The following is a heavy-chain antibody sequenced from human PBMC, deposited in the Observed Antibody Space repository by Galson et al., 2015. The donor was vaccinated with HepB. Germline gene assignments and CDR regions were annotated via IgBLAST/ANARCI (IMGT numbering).Heavy chain of an antibody. J-gene: IGHJ4*01. CDR2: ITPSGDNT. D-gene: IGHD6-19*01. CDR1: GFTFXYYA. CDR3: AKVFPEKTSGWYRQALYYFDS. V-gene: IGHV3-23*01. Sequence: SLRLSXXXSGFTFXYYAMSWVRQAPGKGLEXVXAITPSGDNTYSADSMKGRFTVSRDNSKNTLFLQMNSLRADDTAIYFCAKVFPEKTSGWYRQALYYFDSWXXGTRVTVSS.